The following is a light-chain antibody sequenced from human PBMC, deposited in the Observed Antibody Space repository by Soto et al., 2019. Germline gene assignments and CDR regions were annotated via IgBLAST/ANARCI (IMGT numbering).Light chain of an antibody. J-gene: IGKJ5*01. CDR3: QQRSNWPPII. CDR1: QSVSGK. Sequence: EIVMTQSPATLSVSPGERATLSCRASQSVSGKLAWYQQKRGQAPRLLIYGASTRATGIPARFSGSGSGTEFTLTISSLQSEDFEVYYCQQRSNWPPIIFGQGTRLEIK. CDR2: GAS. V-gene: IGKV3-15*01.